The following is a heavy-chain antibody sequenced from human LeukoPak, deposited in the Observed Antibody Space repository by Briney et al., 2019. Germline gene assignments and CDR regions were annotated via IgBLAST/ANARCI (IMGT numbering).Heavy chain of an antibody. Sequence: PGGSLRLSCAASGFTFSDYYMSWIRQAPGKGLEWVSYISSSSSYTNYADSVKGRFTISRDNAKNSLYLQMNSLRAEDTAVYYCARISRSHDYDYWGQGTLVTVSS. CDR3: ARISRSHDYDY. CDR2: ISSSSSYT. J-gene: IGHJ4*02. CDR1: GFTFSDYY. V-gene: IGHV3-11*03. D-gene: IGHD6-6*01.